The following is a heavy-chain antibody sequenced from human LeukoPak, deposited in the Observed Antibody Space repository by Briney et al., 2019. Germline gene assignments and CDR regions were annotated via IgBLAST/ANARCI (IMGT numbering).Heavy chain of an antibody. D-gene: IGHD6-13*01. V-gene: IGHV1-69*13. CDR3: ARDPWGSYSSSWYRY. CDR2: IIPIFGTA. J-gene: IGHJ4*02. Sequence: SVKVSCKASGGTYSSYAISWVRQAPGQGLEWMGGIIPIFGTANYAQKFQGRVTITADESTSTAYMELSSLRSEDTAVYYCARDPWGSYSSSWYRYWGQGTLVTVSS. CDR1: GGTYSSYA.